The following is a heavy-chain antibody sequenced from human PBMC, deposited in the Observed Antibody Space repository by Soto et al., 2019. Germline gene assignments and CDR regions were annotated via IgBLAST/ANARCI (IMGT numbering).Heavy chain of an antibody. J-gene: IGHJ4*02. V-gene: IGHV3-33*01. Sequence: GGSLRLSCAASGFTFSSYGMHWVRQAPGKGLEWVAVIWYDGSNKYYADSVKGRFTISRDNSKNTLYLQMNSLRAEDTAVYYCARVGLRYSSSSKIDYWGQGTLVTVSS. CDR1: GFTFSSYG. D-gene: IGHD6-6*01. CDR2: IWYDGSNK. CDR3: ARVGLRYSSSSKIDY.